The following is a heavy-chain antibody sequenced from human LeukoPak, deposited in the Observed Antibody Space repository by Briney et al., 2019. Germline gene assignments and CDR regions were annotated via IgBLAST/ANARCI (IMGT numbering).Heavy chain of an antibody. CDR1: GASISSYY. V-gene: IGHV4-59*12. CDR3: ARDSGGGSGSYYRHFDY. J-gene: IGHJ4*02. D-gene: IGHD3-10*01. Sequence: SETLSLTCTVSGASISSYYWSWIRQPPGRGLEEIGSIYYRGSTNYNPSFKSRVTISLDTSRNQFSLKLTSMTAADTAVYYCARDSGGGSGSYYRHFDYWGQGTLVTVSS. CDR2: IYYRGST.